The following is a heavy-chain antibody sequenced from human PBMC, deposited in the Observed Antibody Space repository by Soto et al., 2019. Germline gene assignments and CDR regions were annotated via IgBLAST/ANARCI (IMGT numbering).Heavy chain of an antibody. D-gene: IGHD3-10*01. CDR2: INPNSGGT. J-gene: IGHJ6*02. CDR3: ARDVVVWFGELHGTVYGMDV. CDR1: GYTFTGYY. Sequence: ASVKVSCKASGYTFTGYYMHWVRQAPGQGLERMGWINPNSGGTNYAQKFQGWVTMTRDTSISTAYMELSRLRSDDTAVYYFARDVVVWFGELHGTVYGMDVWGQGTTVTVSS. V-gene: IGHV1-2*04.